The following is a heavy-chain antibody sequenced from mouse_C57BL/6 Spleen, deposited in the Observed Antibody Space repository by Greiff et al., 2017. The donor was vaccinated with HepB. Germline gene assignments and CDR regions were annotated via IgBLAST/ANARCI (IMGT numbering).Heavy chain of an antibody. CDR3: ARGDLVGVPPFAY. CDR1: GSNIKNTY. CDR2: FDPANGNT. Sequence: VQLKQSVAELVRPGASVKLSCTASGSNIKNTYMHWVKQRPEQGLGWIGRFDPANGNTKYAPKFQGKATITADTSSNTAYLQLSSLTSADTAIYYCARGDLVGVPPFAYWGQGTLVTVSA. V-gene: IGHV14-3*01. D-gene: IGHD1-3*01. J-gene: IGHJ3*01.